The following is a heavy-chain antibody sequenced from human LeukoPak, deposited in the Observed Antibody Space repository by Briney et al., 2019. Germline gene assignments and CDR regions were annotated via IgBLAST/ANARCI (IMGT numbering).Heavy chain of an antibody. Sequence: SETLSLTCAVSGGSISSSPWCSWVRQPLGKGLEWIGTIYHDGNTDYNPSLKSRVTISVDKSKNQLSLKLTSVTAADTAVYYCARDPHINNYYETNTGLRDFWGQGTLVIVSS. CDR3: ARDPHINNYYETNTGLRDF. V-gene: IGHV4-4*02. D-gene: IGHD3-22*01. CDR1: GGSISSSPW. CDR2: IYHDGNT. J-gene: IGHJ4*02.